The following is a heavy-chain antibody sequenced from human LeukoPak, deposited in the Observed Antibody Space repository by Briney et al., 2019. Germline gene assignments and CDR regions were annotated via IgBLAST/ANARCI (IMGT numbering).Heavy chain of an antibody. V-gene: IGHV3-30*03. CDR3: ARDKYSYGSVALFDY. CDR2: ISYDGSNK. J-gene: IGHJ4*02. CDR1: GFTFSSYG. Sequence: GGSLRLSCAASGFTFSSYGMHWVRQAPGKGLEWVAVISYDGSNKYYADSVKGRFTISRDNSKNTLYLQMNSLRAEDTAVYYCARDKYSYGSVALFDYWGQGTLVTVSS. D-gene: IGHD5-18*01.